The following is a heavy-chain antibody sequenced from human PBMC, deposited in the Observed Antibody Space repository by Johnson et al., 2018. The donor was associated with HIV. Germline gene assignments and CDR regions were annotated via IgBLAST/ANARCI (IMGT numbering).Heavy chain of an antibody. Sequence: QVQLVETGGGVVQPGRSLRLSCAASGFTFSSYGMHWVRQAPGKGLEWVAVISYDGSNKYYADSVKGRFTISRDNSKNTLYPQMNTLRAEDTAVYYCARDRRVSREGYCSGGTCYPYIAYTDTFDIWGQGTMVTVS. J-gene: IGHJ3*02. CDR3: ARDRRVSREGYCSGGTCYPYIAYTDTFDI. CDR2: ISYDGSNK. D-gene: IGHD2-15*01. CDR1: GFTFSSYG. V-gene: IGHV3-30*03.